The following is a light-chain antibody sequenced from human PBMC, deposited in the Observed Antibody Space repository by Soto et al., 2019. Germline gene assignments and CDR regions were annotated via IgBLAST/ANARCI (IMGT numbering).Light chain of an antibody. CDR2: GAS. CDR1: QSVSSGH. Sequence: DIVLTQSPGTLSLSPGERASLSCRASQSVSSGHLAWYQQKPGQAPRLLIYGASSRATGIPDRFSGSGSGTEFTLTISRLQSEDFAVYYCQQYNDWLTFGGGTKVEIK. J-gene: IGKJ4*01. V-gene: IGKV3-20*01. CDR3: QQYNDWLT.